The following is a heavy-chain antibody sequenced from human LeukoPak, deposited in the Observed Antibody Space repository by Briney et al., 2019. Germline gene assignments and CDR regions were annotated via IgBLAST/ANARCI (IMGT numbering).Heavy chain of an antibody. CDR2: IYNGGTT. Sequence: PSETLSLTCIVSGGSISTYYWSWIRQPPGKGLEWIGYIYNGGTTNYNPSLKNRATISIDTSKNQFSLNLRSVTPADTAVYYCAKVVRAWYVIDSWGQGTLVTVSS. CDR1: GGSISTYY. V-gene: IGHV4-59*01. J-gene: IGHJ4*02. D-gene: IGHD6-19*01. CDR3: AKVVRAWYVIDS.